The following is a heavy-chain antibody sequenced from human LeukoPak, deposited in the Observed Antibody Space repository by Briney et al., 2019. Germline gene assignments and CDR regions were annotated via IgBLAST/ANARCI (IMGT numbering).Heavy chain of an antibody. CDR3: ARARGYYDSSGYLD. V-gene: IGHV4-59*11. D-gene: IGHD3-22*01. CDR1: GVSISCHY. Sequence: SETLSLTCTVSGVSISCHYWSWIRQPPGKGLEWLGYIYYSESTNYNPSLKSRVTISVDTSKNQFSLKLSSVTAADTAVYYCARARGYYDSSGYLDWGQGTLVTVSS. J-gene: IGHJ4*02. CDR2: IYYSEST.